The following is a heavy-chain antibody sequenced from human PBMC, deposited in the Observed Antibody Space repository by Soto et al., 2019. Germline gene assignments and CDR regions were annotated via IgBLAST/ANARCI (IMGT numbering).Heavy chain of an antibody. CDR2: IYPAGST. D-gene: IGHD2-2*01. J-gene: IGHJ6*02. CDR1: GFTVSNNY. Sequence: RLSCAASGFTVSNNYMIWVGQAPGKGLEWVSIIYPAGSTYYADSVQGRLPISRHNSKNTLYLKMNSRRAEDTAVYYCARDSQGLPAASPGFYYYGMDVWGQGTTVTVFS. V-gene: IGHV3-53*01. CDR3: ARDSQGLPAASPGFYYYGMDV.